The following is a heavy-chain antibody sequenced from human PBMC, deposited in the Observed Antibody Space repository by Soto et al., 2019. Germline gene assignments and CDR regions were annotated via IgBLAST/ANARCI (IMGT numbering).Heavy chain of an antibody. V-gene: IGHV1-18*01. D-gene: IGHD2-15*01. CDR1: GFTFTSYG. CDR3: ARVVVATTNWFDP. J-gene: IGHJ5*02. CDR2: ISGYNGHT. Sequence: QVQSVQSGAEVKEPGASVKVSCKASGFTFTSYGFTWVRQAPGQGLEWMGWISGYNGHTNYAQKFQGRVSMTTDTSTSTVYMELRSLRSDDTAMYYCARVVVATTNWFDPWGQGTLVTVSS.